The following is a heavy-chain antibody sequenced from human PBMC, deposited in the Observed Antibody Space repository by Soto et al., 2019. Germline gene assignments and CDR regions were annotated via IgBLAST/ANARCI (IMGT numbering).Heavy chain of an antibody. CDR1: GYTFTSYA. J-gene: IGHJ4*02. D-gene: IGHD6-19*01. Sequence: QVQLVQSGAEVKKPGASVKVSCKASGYTFTSYAIHWVRQAPGQRLEWMGWINAGNGNTKYSQKSQGRVTITRDISASTAYMYLSSLRSEDTAVYYCARALGSGRGYWGQGTLVTVSS. CDR3: ARALGSGRGY. V-gene: IGHV1-3*01. CDR2: INAGNGNT.